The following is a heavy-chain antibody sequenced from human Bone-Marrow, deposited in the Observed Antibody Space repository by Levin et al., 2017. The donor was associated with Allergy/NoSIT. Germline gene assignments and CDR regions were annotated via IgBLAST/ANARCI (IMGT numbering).Heavy chain of an antibody. CDR2: IYHNGNT. V-gene: IGHV4-59*08. CDR1: GGSITNFY. CDR3: AATDYSSGWVDY. D-gene: IGHD6-19*01. J-gene: IGHJ4*02. Sequence: SQTLSLTCSVSGGSITNFYWNWIRQSPGKGLEWIGDIYHNGNTHYNPSLKSRVSLSIDTSKNQVSLRLDSVTAADAAIFYCAATDYSSGWVDYWGQGTLVSVSS.